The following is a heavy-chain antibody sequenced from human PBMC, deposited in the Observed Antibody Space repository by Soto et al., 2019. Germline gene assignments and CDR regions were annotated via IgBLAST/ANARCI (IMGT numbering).Heavy chain of an antibody. D-gene: IGHD4-17*01. CDR3: ARDPSTVTTTGGWFDP. CDR1: GYTFTSYG. V-gene: IGHV1-18*01. J-gene: IGHJ5*02. Sequence: QVQPVQSGAEVKKPGASVKVSCKASGYTFTSYGISWVRQAPGQGLEWMGWISAYNGNTNYAQKLQGRVTMTTDTSTSTAYMELRSLRSDDTAVYYCARDPSTVTTTGGWFDPWGQGTLVTVSS. CDR2: ISAYNGNT.